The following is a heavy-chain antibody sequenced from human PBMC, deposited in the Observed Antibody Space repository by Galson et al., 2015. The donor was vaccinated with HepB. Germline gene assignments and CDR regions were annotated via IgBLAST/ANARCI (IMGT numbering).Heavy chain of an antibody. CDR2: IYGGGTT. CDR1: GLIVNSNY. J-gene: IGHJ4*02. D-gene: IGHD4/OR15-4a*01. Sequence: SLRLSCAVSGLIVNSNYMSWVRQAPGKGLEWVSVIYGGGTTNYADSVKGRFTISRDASKNTLFLQMNSLRAEDTAVYYGARGGAPLTIRPLDFWGQGTLVTVSS. V-gene: IGHV3-53*01. CDR3: ARGGAPLTIRPLDF.